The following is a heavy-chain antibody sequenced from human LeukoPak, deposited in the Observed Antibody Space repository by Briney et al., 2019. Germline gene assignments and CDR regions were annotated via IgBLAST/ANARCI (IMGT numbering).Heavy chain of an antibody. CDR3: ARGPWAAAGGSIDGLDI. CDR1: EFTVSNNY. D-gene: IGHD6-13*01. V-gene: IGHV3-53*04. CDR2: IYPGGST. Sequence: GGSLRLSCAASEFTVSNNYMTWVRQAPGKGLEWVPVIYPGGSTYYTDSVKGRFTISRHNSENTLDLQMNSLRVEDTAVYYCARGPWAAAGGSIDGLDIWVQGAMVTVSS. J-gene: IGHJ3*02.